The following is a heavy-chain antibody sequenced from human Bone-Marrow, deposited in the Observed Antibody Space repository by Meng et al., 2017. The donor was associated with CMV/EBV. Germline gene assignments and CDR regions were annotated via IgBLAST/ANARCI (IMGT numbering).Heavy chain of an antibody. CDR2: ISAYNGNT. J-gene: IGHJ6*02. Sequence: ASVKVSCKASGYTFTSYGISWVRQAPGQGLEWMGWISAYNGNTNYAQKLQGRVTMTTDTSTSTAYMELRSLRSDDTAVYYCARDLVRFLEWLPRSVGSFYYYYGMDVWGQGHTV. CDR1: GYTFTSYG. CDR3: ARDLVRFLEWLPRSVGSFYYYYGMDV. V-gene: IGHV1-18*01. D-gene: IGHD3-3*01.